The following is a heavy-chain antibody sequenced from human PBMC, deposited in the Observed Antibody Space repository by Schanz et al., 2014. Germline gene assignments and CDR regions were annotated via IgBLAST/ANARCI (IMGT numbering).Heavy chain of an antibody. V-gene: IGHV4-61*02. J-gene: IGHJ2*01. Sequence: QVQLQESGPGLVKPSQTLSLTCTVSGGSIRSGTYYWSWIRRPAGKALEWVGRVFPNGITNYNPSLKSRVTTPLDTSKNEFSRTMTSLTAADTAVYYCARDTTWRLDLWGRGSLVTVSS. CDR1: GGSIRSGTYY. D-gene: IGHD1-1*01. CDR2: VFPNGIT. CDR3: ARDTTWRLDL.